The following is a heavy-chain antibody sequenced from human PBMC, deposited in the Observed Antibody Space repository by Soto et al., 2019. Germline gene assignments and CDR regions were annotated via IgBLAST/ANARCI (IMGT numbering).Heavy chain of an antibody. CDR2: INGDGSTT. CDR3: ARVGQGRYYFDY. Sequence: EVHLMESGGGSVQPGGSLKLSCAGSRFTFSSYWIHWVRQVPGKGLVWVSRINGDGSTTSYADSVRGRFTISRDNAKDTLYLQMNSLRAEDTALYYCARVGQGRYYFDYWGQGTLVTVSS. CDR1: RFTFSSYW. V-gene: IGHV3-74*01. J-gene: IGHJ4*02.